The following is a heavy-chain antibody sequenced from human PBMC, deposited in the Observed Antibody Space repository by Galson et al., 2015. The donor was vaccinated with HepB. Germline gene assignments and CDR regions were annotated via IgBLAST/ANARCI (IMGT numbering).Heavy chain of an antibody. CDR1: GFTFSSYT. V-gene: IGHV3-48*01. D-gene: IGHD1-26*01. CDR2: ISTTSDNK. CDR3: ARTALSGSYWYFDY. J-gene: IGHJ4*02. Sequence: SLRLSCAASGFTFSSYTMNWVRQAPGKGLEWISYISTTSDNKFSADSAKGRFIISRDNAKNSLYLQMNSLRAEDTAVYYCARTALSGSYWYFDYWGQGTLVTVSS.